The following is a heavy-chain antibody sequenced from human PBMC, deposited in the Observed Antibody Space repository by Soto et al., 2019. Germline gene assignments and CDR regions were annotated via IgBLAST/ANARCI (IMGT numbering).Heavy chain of an antibody. V-gene: IGHV4-34*01. Sequence: QVQLQQWGAGLLKPSETLSLTCAVYGGSFSGYYWSWIRQPPGKGLEWIGEINRSGSTNYNPSLKRRVTISVDTSKHQFSLKLSSVTAADTAVYYCARGPGIGVAGTVFDYWGPGTLVTGSS. CDR2: INRSGST. CDR3: ARGPGIGVAGTVFDY. D-gene: IGHD6-13*01. J-gene: IGHJ4*02. CDR1: GGSFSGYY.